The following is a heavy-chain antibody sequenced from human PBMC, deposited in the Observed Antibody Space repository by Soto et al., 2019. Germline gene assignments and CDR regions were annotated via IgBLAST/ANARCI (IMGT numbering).Heavy chain of an antibody. J-gene: IGHJ3*02. Sequence: PGGSLRLSCAASGFTFSGSAMHWVRQASGKGLEWVGRIRSKANSYATAYAASVEGRFTISRDDSKNTAYLQMNSLKTEDTAVYYCTTVPVRNIVVVPAAIGSGAFDIWGQGTMVTVSS. CDR3: TTVPVRNIVVVPAAIGSGAFDI. V-gene: IGHV3-73*01. D-gene: IGHD2-2*01. CDR1: GFTFSGSA. CDR2: IRSKANSYAT.